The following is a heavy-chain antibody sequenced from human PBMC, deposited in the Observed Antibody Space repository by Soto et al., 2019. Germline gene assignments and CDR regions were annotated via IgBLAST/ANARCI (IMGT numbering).Heavy chain of an antibody. Sequence: PSETLSITCAVYGGSFSGYYWSWIRHPPGKGLEWIGEINHSGSTNYNPSLKSRVTISVDTSKNQFSLKLSSVTAADTAVYYCARDEKLVVTGVALTMNWFVPWGQATLVTVS. CDR2: INHSGST. CDR1: GGSFSGYY. CDR3: ARDEKLVVTGVALTMNWFVP. J-gene: IGHJ5*02. D-gene: IGHD2-21*02. V-gene: IGHV4-34*01.